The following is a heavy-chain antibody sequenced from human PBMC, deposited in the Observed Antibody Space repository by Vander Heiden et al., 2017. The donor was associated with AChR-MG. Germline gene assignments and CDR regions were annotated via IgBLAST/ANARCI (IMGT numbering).Heavy chain of an antibody. CDR2: ISGSGGST. D-gene: IGHD6-13*01. CDR3: ARAQLASYYFDY. Sequence: EVQLLESGGGLVQPGGSLRLSCAASGFTFSSYAMSWVRQAPGKGLEWVSAISGSGGSTYYADSVKGRFTISRDNSKNTLYLQMNSLRAEDTAVYYCARAQLASYYFDYWGQGTLVTVSS. CDR1: GFTFSSYA. V-gene: IGHV3-23*01. J-gene: IGHJ4*02.